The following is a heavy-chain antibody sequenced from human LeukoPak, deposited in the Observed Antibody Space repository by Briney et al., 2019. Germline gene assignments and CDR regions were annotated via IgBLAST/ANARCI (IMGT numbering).Heavy chain of an antibody. D-gene: IGHD6-19*01. J-gene: IGHJ5*02. CDR3: ARASIAVAGEWFDP. Sequence: GEALKIPWKGSGYSFTSYWIGWVRQMPGKGVEWMGIIYPGDSDTRYSPSFQGQVTISADKSISTAYLQWSSLKASDTAMYYCARASIAVAGEWFDPWGQGTLVTVSS. CDR2: IYPGDSDT. CDR1: GYSFTSYW. V-gene: IGHV5-51*01.